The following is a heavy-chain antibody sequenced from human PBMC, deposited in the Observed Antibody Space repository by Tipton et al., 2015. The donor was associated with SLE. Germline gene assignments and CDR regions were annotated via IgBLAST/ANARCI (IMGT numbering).Heavy chain of an antibody. D-gene: IGHD2-15*01. CDR3: ARAGYCSSGSCQGEFDY. CDR2: IYHSGST. Sequence: GLVKPSETLSLTCAVSGYSISSGYYWGWIRQPPGKGLEWIGSIYHSGSTYYNPSLKSRVTISVDTSKNQFSLKLSSVTAADTAVYYCARAGYCSSGSCQGEFDYWGQGTLGTVSS. CDR1: GYSISSGYY. V-gene: IGHV4-38-2*01. J-gene: IGHJ4*02.